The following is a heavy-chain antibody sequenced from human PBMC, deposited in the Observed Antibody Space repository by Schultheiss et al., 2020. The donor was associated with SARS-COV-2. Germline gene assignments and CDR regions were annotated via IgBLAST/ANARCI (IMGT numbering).Heavy chain of an antibody. CDR3: ARDIVVVPAAMGYYYYGMDV. J-gene: IGHJ6*02. CDR2: ISAYNGNT. CDR1: GYTFTGYY. D-gene: IGHD2-2*01. V-gene: IGHV1-18*04. Sequence: GESLKISCKASGYTFTGYYIHWVRQAPGQGLEWMGWISAYNGNTNYAQKLQGRVTMTTDTSTSTAYMELRSLRSDDTAVYYCARDIVVVPAAMGYYYYGMDVWGQGTTVTVSS.